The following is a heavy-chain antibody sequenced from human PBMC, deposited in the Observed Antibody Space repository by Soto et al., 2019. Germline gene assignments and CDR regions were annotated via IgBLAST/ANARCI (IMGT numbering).Heavy chain of an antibody. D-gene: IGHD1-1*01. J-gene: IGHJ4*02. CDR1: GFPFGNYA. V-gene: IGHV3-23*01. CDR2: ISGGGDGT. CDR3: AKEPRLQLAY. Sequence: GGSLRLSCTASGFPFGNYAMYWVRQAPGKGLERVSGISGGGDGTNYADSAKGRFTVSRDNSRNTMYLQMNSLRAEDTAVYYCAKEPRLQLAYWGQGTLVTVSS.